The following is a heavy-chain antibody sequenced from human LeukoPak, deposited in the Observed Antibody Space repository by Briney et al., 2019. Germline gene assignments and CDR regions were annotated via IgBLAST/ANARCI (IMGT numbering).Heavy chain of an antibody. D-gene: IGHD3-16*01. J-gene: IGHJ6*03. Sequence: GGSLRLSCAASGFTFSSYEMNWVRQAPGKGMEWVSYISSSGSNIYYADSVKGRFTISRDNAKNSLYLQMNSLSAEDTAVYYCARFYVGDTWHYYYYMDVWGKGTTVTVSS. CDR2: ISSSGSNI. CDR3: ARFYVGDTWHYYYYMDV. V-gene: IGHV3-48*03. CDR1: GFTFSSYE.